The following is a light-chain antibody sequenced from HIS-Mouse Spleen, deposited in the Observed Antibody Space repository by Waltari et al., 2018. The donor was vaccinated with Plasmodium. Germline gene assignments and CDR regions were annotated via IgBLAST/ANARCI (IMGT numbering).Light chain of an antibody. Sequence: DIQMTQSPSPLSASVGDRVTITCQASQDISNYLNWYQQKPGKAPKLLIYDASNLEKGVPSRFSGSGSGTDFTFTISSLQPEDIATYYCQQYDNLPPLFTFGPGTKVDIK. CDR2: DAS. V-gene: IGKV1-33*01. J-gene: IGKJ3*01. CDR1: QDISNY. CDR3: QQYDNLPPLFT.